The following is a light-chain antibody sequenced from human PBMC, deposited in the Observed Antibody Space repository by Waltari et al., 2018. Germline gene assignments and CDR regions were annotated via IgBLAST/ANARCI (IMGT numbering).Light chain of an antibody. V-gene: IGKV3-11*01. CDR1: QSVSSY. CDR3: QQRSNWPPYT. CDR2: DAS. Sequence: EIVLTQSPATLSLSPGERATLSCRASQSVSSYLAWYQQKPGQAPRLLIYDASNRATGIPARLSGSGCGTDFTLTISSLEPEDFAVYYCQQRSNWPPYTFGQGTKLEIK. J-gene: IGKJ2*01.